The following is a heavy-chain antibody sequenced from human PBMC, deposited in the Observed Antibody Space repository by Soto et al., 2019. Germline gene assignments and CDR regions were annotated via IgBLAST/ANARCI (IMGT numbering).Heavy chain of an antibody. CDR2: IYYSGST. Sequence: SETLSLTCTVSGGSISSGDYYWSWIRQPPGKGLEWIGYIYYSGSTYYNPSLKSRVTISVDTSKNQFSLKLSSVTAADTAVYYCARTIRSRIKFFGVVISNFDYWGQGTLVIVSS. D-gene: IGHD3-3*01. J-gene: IGHJ4*02. V-gene: IGHV4-30-4*01. CDR1: GGSISSGDYY. CDR3: ARTIRSRIKFFGVVISNFDY.